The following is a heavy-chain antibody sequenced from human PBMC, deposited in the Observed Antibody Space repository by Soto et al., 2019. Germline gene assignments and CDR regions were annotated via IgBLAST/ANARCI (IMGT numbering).Heavy chain of an antibody. CDR2: INHSGST. Sequence: SETLSLTCAVYGGSFSGYYWSWIRQPPGKGLEWIGEINHSGSTNYNPSLKSRVTISVDTSKNQFSLKLSSVTAADTAVYYCARGPPRNSNLGYYYMDVWGKGTTVTVSS. V-gene: IGHV4-34*01. J-gene: IGHJ6*03. CDR3: ARGPPRNSNLGYYYMDV. D-gene: IGHD4-4*01. CDR1: GGSFSGYY.